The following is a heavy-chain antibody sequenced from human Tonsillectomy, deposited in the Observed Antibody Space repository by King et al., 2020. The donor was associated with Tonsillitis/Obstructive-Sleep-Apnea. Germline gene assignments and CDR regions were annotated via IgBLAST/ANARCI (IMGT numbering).Heavy chain of an antibody. Sequence: QVQLVESGGGLVKPGGSLRLSCAASGFTFSDYFMSWIRQAPGKGLEWVSYISSSSSYSIYADSVKGRFTISRDNAKNSLYLQVKSLRAEDTAVYYCAGDSGPGGGPQRFDSGGRGPLVPVSS. CDR1: GFTFSDYF. V-gene: IGHV3-11*05. CDR2: ISSSSSYS. J-gene: IGHJ4*02. D-gene: IGHD3-10*01. CDR3: AGDSGPGGGPQRFDS.